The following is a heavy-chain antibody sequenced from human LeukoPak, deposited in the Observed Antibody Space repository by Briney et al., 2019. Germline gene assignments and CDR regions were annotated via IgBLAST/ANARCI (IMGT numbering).Heavy chain of an antibody. Sequence: PGGSLRLSWAASGFTFSSYGMHWVRQAPGKGLEWVAFIRYDGSNKYYADSVKGRFTISRDNSKNTLYLQMNSLRAEDTAVYYCAKDQFVVVPATDAFDIWGQGTMVTVSS. D-gene: IGHD2-2*01. J-gene: IGHJ3*02. CDR1: GFTFSSYG. V-gene: IGHV3-30*02. CDR2: IRYDGSNK. CDR3: AKDQFVVVPATDAFDI.